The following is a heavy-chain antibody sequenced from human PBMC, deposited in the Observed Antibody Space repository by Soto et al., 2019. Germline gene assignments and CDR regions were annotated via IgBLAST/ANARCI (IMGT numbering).Heavy chain of an antibody. CDR1: GGSISGYY. CDR3: ARQQLLPFYYALDV. V-gene: IGHV4-59*01. Sequence: SETLSLTCNVSGGSISGYYWSWIRQPPGKGLEYIGYIYYRGSTNYNPSLESRVTMSVDTSRNQFSLKVNSVTAADTAVYYCARQQLLPFYYALDVWGQGTRVTVSS. J-gene: IGHJ6*02. D-gene: IGHD6-13*01. CDR2: IYYRGST.